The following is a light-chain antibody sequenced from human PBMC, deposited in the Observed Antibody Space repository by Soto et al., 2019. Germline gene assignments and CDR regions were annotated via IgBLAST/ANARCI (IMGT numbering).Light chain of an antibody. CDR3: QQRSNWPLT. V-gene: IGKV3-11*01. CDR1: QSVRSY. Sequence: EIVLTQSPATLSLSPGERATLFCMASQSVRSYLAWYQQKPGQAPRLLIYDAVNRAPGIPARFSGSGSGTDFSLTISSLEPEDFAVYYCQQRSNWPLTFGGGTKVEIK. CDR2: DAV. J-gene: IGKJ4*01.